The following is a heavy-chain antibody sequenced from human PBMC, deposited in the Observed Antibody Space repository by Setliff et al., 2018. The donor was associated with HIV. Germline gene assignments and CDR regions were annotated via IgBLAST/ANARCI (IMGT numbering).Heavy chain of an antibody. V-gene: IGHV4-59*08. CDR3: ARPLSESYNFWGDAFAI. CDR1: GGSISSHY. D-gene: IGHD3-3*01. CDR2: IYYSGST. J-gene: IGHJ3*02. Sequence: SETLSLTCTVSGGSISSHYWSWIRQPPGKGLEWIGSIYYSGSTNYNPSLKSRVTISVDTSKNQFSLKLTSVTAADTAVYYCARPLSESYNFWGDAFAIWGQGTMVTV.